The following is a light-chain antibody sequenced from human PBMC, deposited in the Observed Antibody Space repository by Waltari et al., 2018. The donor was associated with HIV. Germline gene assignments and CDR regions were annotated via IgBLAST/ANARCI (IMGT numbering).Light chain of an antibody. CDR2: DVN. CDR3: CSYADNYPVV. Sequence: QSALTQPRSVSGSPGQSVTISCTGTSSAAGGYNYVSWYQLHPGKAPKFMIYDVNKRPSGVPDRFSGSKSGNTASLTISGLQAEDEADYYCCSYADNYPVVFGGGTKLTVL. CDR1: SSAAGGYNY. V-gene: IGLV2-11*01. J-gene: IGLJ2*01.